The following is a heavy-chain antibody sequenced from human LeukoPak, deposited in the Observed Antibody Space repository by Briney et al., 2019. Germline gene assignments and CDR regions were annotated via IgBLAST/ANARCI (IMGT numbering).Heavy chain of an antibody. CDR1: GGSISSSSYY. D-gene: IGHD3-10*01. CDR3: ARHVLLWFGERSYFDY. J-gene: IGHJ4*02. Sequence: SETLSLTCTVSGGSISSSSYYWGWIRQPPGKGPEWIGSIYYSGSTYYNPSLKSRVTISVDTSKNQFSLKLSSVTAADTAVYYCARHVLLWFGERSYFDYWGQGTLVTVSS. V-gene: IGHV4-39*01. CDR2: IYYSGST.